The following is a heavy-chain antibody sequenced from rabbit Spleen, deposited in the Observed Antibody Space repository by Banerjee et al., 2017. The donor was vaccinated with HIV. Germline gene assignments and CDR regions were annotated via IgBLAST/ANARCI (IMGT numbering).Heavy chain of an antibody. D-gene: IGHD8-1*01. J-gene: IGHJ3*01. CDR3: ARGANNAGNGYAL. CDR1: GFSFRSSYW. V-gene: IGHV1S45*01. Sequence: QEQLEESGGDLVKPEGSLTLTCTASGFSFRSSYWICWVRQAPGKGLEWIACIYAGSSGSTYYASWAKGRFTISKTSSTTVTLQMTSLTAADTATYFCARGANNAGNGYALWGQGTLVTVS. CDR2: IYAGSSGST.